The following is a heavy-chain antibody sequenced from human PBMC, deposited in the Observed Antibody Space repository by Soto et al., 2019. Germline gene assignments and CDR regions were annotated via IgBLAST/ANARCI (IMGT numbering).Heavy chain of an antibody. D-gene: IGHD3-22*01. V-gene: IGHV1-69*01. CDR1: GGTFSSYA. Sequence: QVQLVQSGAEVKKPGSSVKVSCKASGGTFSSYAISWVRQAPGQGLEWMGGIIPIFGTANYAQKFQGRVTITADESTSTAYRELSSLRAEDTAVYYCARDYLPYDSSGYYYDRFDYWGQGTLVTVSS. CDR2: IIPIFGTA. CDR3: ARDYLPYDSSGYYYDRFDY. J-gene: IGHJ4*02.